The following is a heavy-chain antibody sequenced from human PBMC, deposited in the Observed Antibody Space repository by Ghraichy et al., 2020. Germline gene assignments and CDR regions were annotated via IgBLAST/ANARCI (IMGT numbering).Heavy chain of an antibody. CDR2: ISAGGGST. J-gene: IGHJ3*01. CDR3: VKDTIFRVDSFDL. D-gene: IGHD3-3*01. CDR1: GFTFSSYA. V-gene: IGHV3-23*01. Sequence: GGSLRLSCAASGFTFSSYAMSWVRQAPGKGLEWVSGISAGGGSTYYADSVKGRFTISRDNSRSTLYLQMNTLTTEDTAMYYCVKDTIFRVDSFDLWGQGTMVTVSS.